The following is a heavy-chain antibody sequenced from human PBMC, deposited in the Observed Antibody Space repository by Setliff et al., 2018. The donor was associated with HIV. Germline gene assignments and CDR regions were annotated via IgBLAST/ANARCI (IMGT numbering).Heavy chain of an antibody. CDR2: INHGGIT. J-gene: IGHJ6*02. V-gene: IGHV4-34*01. D-gene: IGHD5-18*01. CDR3: ARGDGYTYGYTHHYHAMDV. Sequence: PSETLSLTCTVSGGSFSDYYWSWIRQPPGEGLEWIGEINHGGITNYNPSLKSRVSILIDTSKNQFFLKLKSVTAADTAVYYCARGDGYTYGYTHHYHAMDVWGQGTTVTVSS. CDR1: GGSFSDYY.